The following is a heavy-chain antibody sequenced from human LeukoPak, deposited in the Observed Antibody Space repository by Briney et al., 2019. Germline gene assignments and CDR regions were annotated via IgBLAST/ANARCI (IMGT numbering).Heavy chain of an antibody. CDR1: GFTFSSYA. V-gene: IGHV3-30*01. D-gene: IGHD2-2*01. CDR2: ISYDGSNK. Sequence: GRSLRLSCAASGFTFSSYAMHWVRQAPGKGLEWVAVISYDGSNKYYADSVKGRFTISRDNSKNTLYLQMNSLRAEDTAVYYCARDDRSTSCYFDYWGQGTLVTVSS. J-gene: IGHJ4*02. CDR3: ARDDRSTSCYFDY.